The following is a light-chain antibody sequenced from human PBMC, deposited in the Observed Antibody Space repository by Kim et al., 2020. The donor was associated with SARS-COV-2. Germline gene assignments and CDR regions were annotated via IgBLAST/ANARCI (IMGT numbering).Light chain of an antibody. CDR1: QSVSSSY. V-gene: IGKV3-20*01. CDR2: GAS. CDR3: QKYGSSSFT. J-gene: IGKJ2*01. Sequence: DIVLTQSPGTLSLSPGERATLSCRASQSVSSSYLTWYQHKPGQAPRLLIYGASSRATGIPDRFSGSGSGTDFTLTISRLEPEDFAVYYCQKYGSSSFTFGQGTKLEF.